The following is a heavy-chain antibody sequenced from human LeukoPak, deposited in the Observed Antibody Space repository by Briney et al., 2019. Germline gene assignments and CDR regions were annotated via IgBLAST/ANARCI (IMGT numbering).Heavy chain of an antibody. CDR3: AKEIGETTITSSGEH. Sequence: SETLSLTCTVSGGSISSADSYWSWVRQPPGKGLEWMGSVYYTGTTYYKPSLKSRLTISVDTFNNQFSLRLTSVTAADTAVYYCAKEIGETTITSSGEHWGQGSLVTVSS. CDR2: VYYTGTT. CDR1: GGSISSADSY. D-gene: IGHD1-14*01. J-gene: IGHJ4*02. V-gene: IGHV4-39*07.